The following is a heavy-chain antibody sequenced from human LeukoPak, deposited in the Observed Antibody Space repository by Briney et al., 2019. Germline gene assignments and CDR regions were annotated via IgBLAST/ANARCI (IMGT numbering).Heavy chain of an antibody. J-gene: IGHJ4*02. Sequence: ASVKVSCKASGYTFTGYYMHWVRQAPGQGLEWMGWINPNSGDTNYAQKFQGRVTMTRDTSISTAYMELSRLRSDDTAVYYCARELETNYGGNHDDYWGQGTLVTVSS. CDR3: ARELETNYGGNHDDY. V-gene: IGHV1-2*02. CDR1: GYTFTGYY. D-gene: IGHD4-23*01. CDR2: INPNSGDT.